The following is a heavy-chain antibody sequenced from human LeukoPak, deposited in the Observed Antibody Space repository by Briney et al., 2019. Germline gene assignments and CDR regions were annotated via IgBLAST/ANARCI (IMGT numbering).Heavy chain of an antibody. J-gene: IGHJ4*02. V-gene: IGHV3-23*01. CDR2: ISGSGAST. CDR3: AKDVGKWESLHFFDY. CDR1: GFTLSTNA. D-gene: IGHD1-26*01. Sequence: GGSLRLSCLTSGFTLSTNAMSWVRQAPGKGLEWISGISGSGASTYYADSVKGRFTISRDNSRNTLYLQMNSLRGDDTAVYYCAKDVGKWESLHFFDYWGQGTLVTVSS.